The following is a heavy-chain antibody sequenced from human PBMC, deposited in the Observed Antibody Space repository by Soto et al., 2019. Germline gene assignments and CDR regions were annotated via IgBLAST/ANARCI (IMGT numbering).Heavy chain of an antibody. V-gene: IGHV1-8*01. Sequence: ASVKVSCKASGYTFTSYDINWVRQATGQGLEWMGWMNPNSGNTGYAQKFQGRVTMTRNTFISTAYMELSSLRSEDTAVYYCARAIRFWSGYYTDYYYYMDVWGKGTTVTVSS. CDR1: GYTFTSYD. J-gene: IGHJ6*03. D-gene: IGHD3-3*01. CDR2: MNPNSGNT. CDR3: ARAIRFWSGYYTDYYYYMDV.